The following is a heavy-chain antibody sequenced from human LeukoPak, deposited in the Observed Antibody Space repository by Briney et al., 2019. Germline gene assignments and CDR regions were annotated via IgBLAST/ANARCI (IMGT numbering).Heavy chain of an antibody. CDR3: TRGAGWLIDY. D-gene: IGHD3-16*01. J-gene: IGHJ4*02. V-gene: IGHV4-59*01. CDR1: DDSISDYY. CDR2: FHNSGTS. Sequence: SETLSLTCTVSDDSISDYYRGWIRQPPGKGLEWIGYFHNSGTSTYNPSLKSRVTISADTSKNQFSLKLNSLTSADTAVYYCTRGAGWLIDYWGQGILVTVSS.